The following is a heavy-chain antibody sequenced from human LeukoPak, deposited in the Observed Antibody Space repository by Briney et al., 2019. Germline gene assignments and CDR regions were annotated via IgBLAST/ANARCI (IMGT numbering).Heavy chain of an antibody. CDR3: ARAKTVLRYFDWLYPDY. Sequence: ASVKVSCKASGGTFSSYAISWVRQAPGQGLEWMGGIIPIFGTANCAQKFQGRVTITADESTSTAYMELSSLRSEDTAVYYCARAKTVLRYFDWLYPDYWGQGTLVTVSS. CDR1: GGTFSSYA. V-gene: IGHV1-69*13. J-gene: IGHJ4*02. D-gene: IGHD3-9*01. CDR2: IIPIFGTA.